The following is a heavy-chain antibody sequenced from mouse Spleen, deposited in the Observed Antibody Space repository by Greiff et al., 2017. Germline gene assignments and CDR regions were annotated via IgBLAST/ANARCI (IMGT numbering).Heavy chain of an antibody. V-gene: IGHV14-1*01. J-gene: IGHJ4*01. CDR1: GFNIKDYY. CDR2: IDPEDGDT. D-gene: IGHD4-1*01. CDR3: ELDWDSYAMDY. Sequence: EVQLQQSGAELVRPGASVKLSCTASGFNIKDYYMHWVKQRPEQGLEWIGRIDPEDGDTEYAPKFQGKATITADTSSNTAYLQLSSLTSEDTAVYYCELDWDSYAMDYWGQGTSVTVSS.